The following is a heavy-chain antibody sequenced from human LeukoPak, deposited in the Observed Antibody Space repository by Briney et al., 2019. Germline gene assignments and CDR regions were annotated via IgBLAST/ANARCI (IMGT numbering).Heavy chain of an antibody. CDR3: ASRLGPTRYYYYGMDV. CDR2: INHRGST. D-gene: IGHD3-22*01. V-gene: IGHV4-34*01. J-gene: IGHJ6*02. Sequence: PSETLSLTCAVYGESFRGYYWSWIRQPPGKGLEWIGEINHRGSTNYNPSLKSRVTISVDTSKNQFSLKLSSVTAADTAAYYCASRLGPTRYYYYGMDVWGQGTTVTVSS. CDR1: GESFRGYY.